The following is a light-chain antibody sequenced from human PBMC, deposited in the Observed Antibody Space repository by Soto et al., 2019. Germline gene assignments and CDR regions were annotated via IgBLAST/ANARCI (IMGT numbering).Light chain of an antibody. CDR1: SSDVGGYNY. J-gene: IGLJ2*01. CDR2: DVS. CDR3: SSYTSSSTLL. V-gene: IGLV2-14*01. Sequence: QSALTQPASVSGSPEQSITISCTGTSSDVGGYNYVSWYQQHQGKAPKLLIFDVSNRPSGISNRFSGSKSGNTASLTISGLQAEDEADYYCSSYTSSSTLLFGGGTKLTVL.